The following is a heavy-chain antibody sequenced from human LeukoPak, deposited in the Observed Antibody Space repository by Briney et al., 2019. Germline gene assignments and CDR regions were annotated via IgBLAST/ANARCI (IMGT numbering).Heavy chain of an antibody. V-gene: IGHV1-2*02. D-gene: IGHD3-22*01. J-gene: IGHJ4*02. CDR2: INPNSGGT. Sequence: ASVKVSCKASGYTFTGYYMHWVRQAHGQGLEWIGWINPNSGGTNYAQKFQGRVTMTRDTSISTAYMELSRLRSDDTAVYYCARSDSSGYYLFYFDYWGQGTLVTVSS. CDR1: GYTFTGYY. CDR3: ARSDSSGYYLFYFDY.